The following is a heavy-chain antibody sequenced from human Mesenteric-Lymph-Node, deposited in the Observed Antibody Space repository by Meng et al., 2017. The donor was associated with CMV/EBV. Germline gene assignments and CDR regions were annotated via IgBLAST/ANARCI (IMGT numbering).Heavy chain of an antibody. CDR2: IKQDGSEK. D-gene: IGHD3-22*01. CDR3: ARDAEPWLGLRPDY. J-gene: IGHJ4*02. V-gene: IGHV3-7*03. CDR1: GFTFDDYA. Sequence: GESPKISCAASGFTFDDYAMHWVRQAPGKGLEWVANIKQDGSEKYYVESVKGRFIISRDNAKNSLYLQMNSLSAEDTAVYYCARDAEPWLGLRPDYWGQGTLVTVSS.